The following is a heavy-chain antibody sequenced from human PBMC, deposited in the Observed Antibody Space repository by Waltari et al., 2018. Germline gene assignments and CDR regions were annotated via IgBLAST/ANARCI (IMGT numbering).Heavy chain of an antibody. CDR1: GGSTSSPSYY. Sequence: QLPLQESGPGLVKPSETLSRTCSVPGGSTSSPSYYWRGIRQPPGKGLEWVGSFIYNGNTYYNPSLKSRVTISVDTSKNHFSLQLRSVTAADTAMYYCARPGRVGGGSLMGLDYWGQGTLVTVSS. V-gene: IGHV4-39*02. J-gene: IGHJ4*02. CDR2: FIYNGNT. CDR3: ARPGRVGGGSLMGLDY. D-gene: IGHD2-15*01.